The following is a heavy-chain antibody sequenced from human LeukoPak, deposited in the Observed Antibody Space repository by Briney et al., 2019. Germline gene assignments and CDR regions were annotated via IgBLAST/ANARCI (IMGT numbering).Heavy chain of an antibody. CDR1: GGSISSYY. Sequence: KSSETLSLTCTVSGGSISSYYWSWIRQPPGKGLEWIGYIYYSGSTNYNPSLKSRVTISVDRSKNQFSLKLSSVTAADTAVYYCAREGTDDAFDIWGQGTMVTVSS. J-gene: IGHJ3*02. D-gene: IGHD3-10*01. V-gene: IGHV4-59*12. CDR2: IYYSGST. CDR3: AREGTDDAFDI.